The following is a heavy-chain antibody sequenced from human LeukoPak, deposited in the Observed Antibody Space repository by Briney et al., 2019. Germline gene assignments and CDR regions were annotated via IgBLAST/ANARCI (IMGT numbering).Heavy chain of an antibody. J-gene: IGHJ4*02. V-gene: IGHV3-23*01. Sequence: GGSLRLSCAASGFTFNNYAMSWVRQAPGKGLEGVSAISGIGISTYYTDSVKGRFTISRDNSRNTLYLQMSSLRAGDTAVYYCAKDHLGGYYYDSSTYYFDSWGQGTLVTVSS. CDR1: GFTFNNYA. D-gene: IGHD3-22*01. CDR2: ISGIGIST. CDR3: AKDHLGGYYYDSSTYYFDS.